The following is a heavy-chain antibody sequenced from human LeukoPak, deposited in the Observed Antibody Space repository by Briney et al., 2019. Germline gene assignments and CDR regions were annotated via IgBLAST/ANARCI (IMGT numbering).Heavy chain of an antibody. Sequence: PAETLSLTRTVSGHSISSYYWSWIRHPPGKGLEGMGYIYYSGCTNYNPSLKSRVTISVDTSKNQCSLKLSSMTAADTAVYFCARGSNSDLWFDPWGQGTLVTVSS. CDR1: GHSISSYY. CDR3: ARGSNSDLWFDP. D-gene: IGHD2-2*01. V-gene: IGHV4-59*01. J-gene: IGHJ5*02. CDR2: IYYSGCT.